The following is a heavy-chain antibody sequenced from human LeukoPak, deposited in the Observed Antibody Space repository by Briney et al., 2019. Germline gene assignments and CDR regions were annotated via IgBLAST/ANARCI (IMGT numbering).Heavy chain of an antibody. CDR1: GFTFSSYS. D-gene: IGHD6-13*01. V-gene: IGHV3-48*01. CDR2: ISSSSSTI. Sequence: GGSLRLSCAASGFTFSSYSMNWVRQAPGKGLEWVSYISSSSSTIYYADSVKGRFTISRDNAKNSLYLQMNSLRAEDTAVYYCARDRMYSSSWYNYWGQGTLVTVSS. J-gene: IGHJ4*02. CDR3: ARDRMYSSSWYNY.